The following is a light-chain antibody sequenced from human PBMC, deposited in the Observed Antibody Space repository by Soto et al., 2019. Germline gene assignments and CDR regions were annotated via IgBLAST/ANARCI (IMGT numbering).Light chain of an antibody. CDR3: QQYGSSPET. CDR1: QSVSSSY. J-gene: IGKJ3*01. CDR2: GAS. V-gene: IGKV3-20*01. Sequence: EIVLTQSPGTLSLSPGERATLSCRASQSVSSSYLAWYQQKPDQAPRLLIYGASSRATGIPDRCSGSGSGTDFTLTISILEPEDFAVYYCQQYGSSPETFGPGTKVDIK.